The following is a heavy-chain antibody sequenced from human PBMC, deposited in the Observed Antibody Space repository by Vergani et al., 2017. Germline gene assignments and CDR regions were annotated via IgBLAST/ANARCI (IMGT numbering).Heavy chain of an antibody. CDR1: GGSFSGYY. D-gene: IGHD6-13*01. V-gene: IGHV4-34*01. J-gene: IGHJ2*01. CDR3: ARHIAAAGTPWYFDL. CDR2: IYYSGST. Sequence: QVQLQQWGAGLLKPSETLSLTCAVYGGSFSGYYWSWIRQPPGKGLEWIGSIYYSGSTYYNPSLKSRVTISVDTSKNQFSLKLSSVTAADTAVYYCARHIAAAGTPWYFDLWGRGTLVTVSS.